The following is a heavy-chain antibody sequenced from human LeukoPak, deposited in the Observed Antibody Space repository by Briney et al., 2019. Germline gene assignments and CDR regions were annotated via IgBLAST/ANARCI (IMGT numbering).Heavy chain of an antibody. Sequence: PSETLSLTCAVYGGSFSGYYWSWIRQPPWKGLEWIGEIYHSGSPNYNPSLKSRVIISVDTSKNQFSLKLSSVTAADTAVYYCARGRGYSSGWPLPDYYDGMDVWGQGTTVTVSS. D-gene: IGHD6-19*01. J-gene: IGHJ6*02. CDR3: ARGRGYSSGWPLPDYYDGMDV. V-gene: IGHV4-34*01. CDR2: IYHSGSP. CDR1: GGSFSGYY.